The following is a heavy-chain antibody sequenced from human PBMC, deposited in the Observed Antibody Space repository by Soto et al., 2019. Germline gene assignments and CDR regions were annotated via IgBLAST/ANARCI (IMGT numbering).Heavy chain of an antibody. V-gene: IGHV4-34*01. CDR1: GGSFSGYY. J-gene: IGHJ6*02. CDR2: INHSGSS. CDR3: ARSGRNSGAGRSTITYYYYCGMDV. Sequence: QVQLQQWGAGLLKPSETLSLTCAVYGGSFSGYYWSWIRQPPGKGLEWIGEINHSGSSNYNPSRRTPVLIIVDASNRQFSLKLRSVTAADAAVYYCARSGRNSGAGRSTITYYYYCGMDVWGQGTTVTVTS. D-gene: IGHD3-10*01.